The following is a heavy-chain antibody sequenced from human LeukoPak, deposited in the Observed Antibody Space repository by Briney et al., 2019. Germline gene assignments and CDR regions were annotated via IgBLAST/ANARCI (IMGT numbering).Heavy chain of an antibody. Sequence: GGSLRLSCAASGFTFSTYGMHWVRQAPGKGLEWVAVIPYDGSNKYYADSVKGRFTISRDNSKNTLYLQMNSLRAEDTAVYYCARDREYFAFDIWGQGTMVTVSS. J-gene: IGHJ3*02. D-gene: IGHD2/OR15-2a*01. V-gene: IGHV3-30*19. CDR1: GFTFSTYG. CDR3: ARDREYFAFDI. CDR2: IPYDGSNK.